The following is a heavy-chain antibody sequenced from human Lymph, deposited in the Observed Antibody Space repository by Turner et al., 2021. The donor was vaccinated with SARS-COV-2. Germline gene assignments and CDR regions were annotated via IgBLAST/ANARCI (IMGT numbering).Heavy chain of an antibody. Sequence: QLQLQESGPGLVKPSETLSLTCTVSGGSISSRSYYWGWIRQPPGKGLEWIGSIYYSGSTYYNPSLKSRVTISVDTSKNQFSLMLSSVTAADTAVYYCANNLYCGGDCYYIDYWGQGTLVTVSS. CDR3: ANNLYCGGDCYYIDY. J-gene: IGHJ4*02. CDR1: GGSISSRSYY. D-gene: IGHD2-21*02. CDR2: IYYSGST. V-gene: IGHV4-39*01.